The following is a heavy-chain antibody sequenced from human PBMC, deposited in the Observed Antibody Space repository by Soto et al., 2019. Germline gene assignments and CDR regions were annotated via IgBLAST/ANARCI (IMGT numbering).Heavy chain of an antibody. Sequence: EVQLLESGGGLVQPGGSLRLSCAASGFTFSSYAMSWVRQAPGKGLEWVSAISGSGGSTYYADSVKGRFTISRDNSKNRLYLQMNSLRAEDTAVYYCAKKLWGSGSYLSRPLFDYWGQGTLVTVSS. CDR1: GFTFSSYA. CDR3: AKKLWGSGSYLSRPLFDY. D-gene: IGHD1-26*01. J-gene: IGHJ4*02. CDR2: ISGSGGST. V-gene: IGHV3-23*01.